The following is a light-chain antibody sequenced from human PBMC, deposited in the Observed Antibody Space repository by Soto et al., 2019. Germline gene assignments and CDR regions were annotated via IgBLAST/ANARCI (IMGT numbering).Light chain of an antibody. CDR1: SSEVGYYNF. Sequence: QSALTQPRSVSGSPGQSVTISCTGTSSEVGYYNFVSWYQQHPGKAPKLMIYDVSKRPSGVPDRFSGSKSGNTASLTISGLKAEDEADYYCCSYAGNYGVVFGGGTKLTVL. V-gene: IGLV2-11*01. CDR3: CSYAGNYGVV. J-gene: IGLJ2*01. CDR2: DVS.